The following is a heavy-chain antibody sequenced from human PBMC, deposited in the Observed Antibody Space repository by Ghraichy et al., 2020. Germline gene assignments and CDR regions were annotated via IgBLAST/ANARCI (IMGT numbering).Heavy chain of an antibody. D-gene: IGHD6-13*01. J-gene: IGHJ6*02. CDR2: INPNSGGT. V-gene: IGHV1-2*04. CDR1: GYTFTGYY. CDR3: AREGQAWQQLVHEDYYYGMDV. Sequence: KVSCKASGYTFTGYYMHWVRQAPGQGLEWMGWINPNSGGTNYAQKFQGWVTMTRDTSISTAYMELSRLRSDDTAVYYCAREGQAWQQLVHEDYYYGMDVWGQGTTVTVSS.